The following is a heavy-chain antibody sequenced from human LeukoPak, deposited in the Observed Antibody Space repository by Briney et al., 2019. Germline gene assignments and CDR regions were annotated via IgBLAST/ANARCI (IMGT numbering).Heavy chain of an antibody. D-gene: IGHD1-20*01. V-gene: IGHV3-30*02. Sequence: GGSLRLSCAASGFTFSSYGMHWVRQAPGKGLEWVAFIRYDGNAKYYADPVKGRFTISRVNSKNTLYLQMNSLRAEDTALYYCASGITGTWGQGTLVIVSS. CDR1: GFTFSSYG. J-gene: IGHJ5*02. CDR3: ASGITGT. CDR2: IRYDGNAK.